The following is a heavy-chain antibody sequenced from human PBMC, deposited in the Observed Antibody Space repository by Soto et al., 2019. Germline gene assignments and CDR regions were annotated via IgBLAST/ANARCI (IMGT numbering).Heavy chain of an antibody. Sequence: PGGSLRLSCAASGFTFISYWMSWVRQAPGKGLEWVANIKQDGSEKYYVDSVKGRFTISRDNAKNSLSLQMNSLRAEDTAVYYCARASRYYGMDVWGQGTTVTVSS. CDR3: ARASRYYGMDV. CDR2: IKQDGSEK. D-gene: IGHD2-15*01. J-gene: IGHJ6*02. V-gene: IGHV3-7*01. CDR1: GFTFISYW.